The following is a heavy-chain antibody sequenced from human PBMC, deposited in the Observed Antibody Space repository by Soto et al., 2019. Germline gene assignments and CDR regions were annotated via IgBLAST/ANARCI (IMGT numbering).Heavy chain of an antibody. CDR3: SRVEYVTSSPIG. V-gene: IGHV3-73*01. J-gene: IGHJ4*02. D-gene: IGHD6-6*01. CDR2: IRTKSNGYAT. CDR1: GFTFSGSA. Sequence: PGGSLRLSCAASGFTFSGSAIHWVRQASGKGLEWVARIRTKSNGYATTYAASVKGRFTISRDGSKNMAYLQMNGLKTEDTAMYYCSRVEYVTSSPIGWGQGTLVTVSS.